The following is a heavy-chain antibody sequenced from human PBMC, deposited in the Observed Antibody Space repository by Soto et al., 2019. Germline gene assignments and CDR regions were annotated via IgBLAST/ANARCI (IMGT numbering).Heavy chain of an antibody. J-gene: IGHJ4*02. CDR3: ARLGYCTGTSCYTFDS. V-gene: IGHV5-10-1*01. CDR1: GYSFTSYW. D-gene: IGHD2-2*02. Sequence: SCQGSGYSFTSYWIGWVRQRPGKGLEWMGRINPSDSYTTYSPSFQGHVTISTDKSFSTAYLQWSGLKASDTAMYYCARLGYCTGTSCYTFDSWGQGTLVTVSS. CDR2: INPSDSYT.